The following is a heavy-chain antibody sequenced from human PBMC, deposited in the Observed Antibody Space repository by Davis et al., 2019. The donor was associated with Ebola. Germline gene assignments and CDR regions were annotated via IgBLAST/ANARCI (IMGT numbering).Heavy chain of an antibody. J-gene: IGHJ4*02. D-gene: IGHD1-26*01. CDR1: GGTFSSYA. CDR2: IIPIFVTS. Sequence: SVKVSCKASGGTFSSYAISWVRQAPGQGLEWMGGIIPIFVTSNFAQKFQGRVTITRDTSASTAYMELSSLRSEDTAVYYCATLLLGATTGFVYWGQGTLVTVSS. CDR3: ATLLLGATTGFVY. V-gene: IGHV1-69*05.